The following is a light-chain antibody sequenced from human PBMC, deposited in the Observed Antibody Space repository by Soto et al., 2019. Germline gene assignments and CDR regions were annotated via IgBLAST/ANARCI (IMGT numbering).Light chain of an antibody. Sequence: EIVLTQSPATLSLSPGERATLSCRASQSVSSYLAWYQQKPGQAPRLLIYDASNRATGIPARFSGSGSGTDFTLTIRSLEPEYVAVYYCQQRSDWPLTFGGGTKVEIK. V-gene: IGKV3-11*01. CDR1: QSVSSY. CDR2: DAS. J-gene: IGKJ4*01. CDR3: QQRSDWPLT.